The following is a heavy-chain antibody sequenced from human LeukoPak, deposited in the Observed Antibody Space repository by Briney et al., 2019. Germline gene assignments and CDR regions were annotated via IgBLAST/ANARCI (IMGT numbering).Heavy chain of an antibody. CDR3: ARDGPYSSSWYVPFQH. CDR1: GGSISSGSYY. V-gene: IGHV4-61*01. CDR2: IYYSGST. D-gene: IGHD6-13*01. J-gene: IGHJ1*01. Sequence: PSQTLSLTCTVSGGSISSGSYYWSWIRQPPGKGLEWIGYIYYSGSTNYNPSLKSRVTISVDTSKNQFSLKLSSVTTADTAVYYCARDGPYSSSWYVPFQHWGQGTLVTVSS.